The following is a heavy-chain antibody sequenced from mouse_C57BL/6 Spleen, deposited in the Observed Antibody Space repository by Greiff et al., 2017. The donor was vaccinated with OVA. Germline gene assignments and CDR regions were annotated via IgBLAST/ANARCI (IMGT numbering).Heavy chain of an antibody. Sequence: QVQLQQSGPELVKPGASVKISCKASGYAFSSSWMNWVKQRPGKGLEWIGRIYPGDGATNYNGKFKGKATLTADKSSSTAYMKLSSLTSEDSAVYFCARSGYGSSFAYWGQGTLVTVSA. D-gene: IGHD1-1*01. CDR3: ARSGYGSSFAY. CDR1: GYAFSSSW. V-gene: IGHV1-82*01. CDR2: IYPGDGAT. J-gene: IGHJ3*01.